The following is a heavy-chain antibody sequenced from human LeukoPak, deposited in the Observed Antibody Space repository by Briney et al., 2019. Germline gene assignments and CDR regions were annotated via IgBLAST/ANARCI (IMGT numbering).Heavy chain of an antibody. CDR1: GFTFSSYE. V-gene: IGHV3-48*03. Sequence: PGGSLRLSCAASGFTFSSYEMNWVRQAPGKGLEWVSYISSSGSTIYYADSVKGRFTISRDNAKNSLYLQMNSLRAEDTAVYYCAGSPSRLRYFDWFMGYWGQGTLVTVSS. CDR2: ISSSGSTI. D-gene: IGHD3-9*01. CDR3: AGSPSRLRYFDWFMGY. J-gene: IGHJ4*02.